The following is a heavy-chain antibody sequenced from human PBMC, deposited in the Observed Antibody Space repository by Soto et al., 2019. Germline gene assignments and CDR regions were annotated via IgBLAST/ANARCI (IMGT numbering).Heavy chain of an antibody. V-gene: IGHV4-34*01. CDR1: GGSFCGYY. D-gene: IGHD2-15*01. Sequence: SETLSLTCAVYGGSFCGYYWSWIRQPPGKGLEWIGEINHSGSTNYNPSLKGRVTISVDTSKNQFSLKLSSVTAADTAVYYCARGLYCSGGSCYSYNWFDPWGQGTLVTVSS. CDR2: INHSGST. J-gene: IGHJ5*02. CDR3: ARGLYCSGGSCYSYNWFDP.